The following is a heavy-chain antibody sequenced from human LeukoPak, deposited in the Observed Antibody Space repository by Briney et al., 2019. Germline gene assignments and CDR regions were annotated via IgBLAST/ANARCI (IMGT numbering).Heavy chain of an antibody. Sequence: GGSLRLSCAASRFTFSDYYMSWVRQAPGKGLEWVSYISSSGSYANCADSVKGRFTISRDNAKNSLYLQMNSLRAEDTAAYFCARGIVPAAMGYWGQGTLVTVSS. V-gene: IGHV3-11*06. CDR1: RFTFSDYY. J-gene: IGHJ4*02. D-gene: IGHD2-2*01. CDR2: ISSSGSYA. CDR3: ARGIVPAAMGY.